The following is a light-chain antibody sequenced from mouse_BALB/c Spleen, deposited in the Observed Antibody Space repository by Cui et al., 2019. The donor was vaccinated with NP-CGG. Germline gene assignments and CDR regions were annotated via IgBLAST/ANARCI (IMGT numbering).Light chain of an antibody. J-gene: IGLJ1*01. CDR3: ALWYSNHWV. CDR1: TGSVSNSNY. Sequence: QAVVTQESAPTTSPGETVTRTCRSNTGSVSNSNYANWVQEKPDHVFTGLIGGTNNRAPGVPARFSGSLIGDKAALIITGAQTEDEAIYFCALWYSNHWVFGGGTKLTVL. CDR2: GTN. V-gene: IGLV1*01.